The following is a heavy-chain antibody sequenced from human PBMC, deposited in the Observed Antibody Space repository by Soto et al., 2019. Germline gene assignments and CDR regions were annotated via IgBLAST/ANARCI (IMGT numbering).Heavy chain of an antibody. CDR3: AKDPLDYYYGMDV. CDR2: ISGSGGRT. Sequence: GGSLRLSCAASGFTFSSYAMSWVRQAPGEGLEWVSAISGSGGRTYYADSVKGRFTISRDNSKNTLYLQMNSLRAEDTAVYYCAKDPLDYYYGMDVWGQGTTVTVSS. J-gene: IGHJ6*02. CDR1: GFTFSSYA. V-gene: IGHV3-23*01.